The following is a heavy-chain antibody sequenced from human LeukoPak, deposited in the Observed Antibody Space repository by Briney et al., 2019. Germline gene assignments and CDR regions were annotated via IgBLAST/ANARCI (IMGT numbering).Heavy chain of an antibody. V-gene: IGHV3-20*04. CDR3: AREGVRYDSTGYYYYDYFDY. Sequence: GGSLRLSCAASGFTFDDYGMSWVRQAPGKGLEWVFGINWNGGSTGYADSVKGRFTISRDNAKNSLYMQMNSLRAEDTALYYWAREGVRYDSTGYYYYDYFDYWGQGTLVTVSS. CDR2: INWNGGST. D-gene: IGHD3-22*01. J-gene: IGHJ4*02. CDR1: GFTFDDYG.